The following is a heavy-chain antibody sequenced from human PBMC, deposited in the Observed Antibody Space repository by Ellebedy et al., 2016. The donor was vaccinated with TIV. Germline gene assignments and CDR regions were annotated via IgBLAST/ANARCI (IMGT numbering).Heavy chain of an antibody. CDR2: ISAYNGNT. CDR1: GDNFNTYG. CDR3: ARIIMPGKADY. D-gene: IGHD4-23*01. V-gene: IGHV1-18*01. J-gene: IGHJ4*02. Sequence: ASVKVSCXSSGDNFNTYGFTWVRQAPGQGLEWMGWISAYNGNTDYAQKFQDRVTLTTDTSTTTAYMELRSLRSDDTGVYYCARIIMPGKADYWGQGTLVTVSS.